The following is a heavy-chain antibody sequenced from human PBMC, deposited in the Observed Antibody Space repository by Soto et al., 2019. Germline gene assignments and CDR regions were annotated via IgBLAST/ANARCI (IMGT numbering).Heavy chain of an antibody. CDR3: ARDHIAVAGTGYYYYYGMDV. CDR1: GFTFTSYT. D-gene: IGHD6-19*01. CDR2: IWYDGSNK. V-gene: IGHV3-33*08. Sequence: GGSLRLSCVASGFTFTSYTMNWVRQAPGKGLEWVAVIWYDGSNKYYADSVKGRFTISRDNSKNTLYLQMNSLRAEDTAVYYCARDHIAVAGTGYYYYYGMDVWGQGTTVTVSS. J-gene: IGHJ6*02.